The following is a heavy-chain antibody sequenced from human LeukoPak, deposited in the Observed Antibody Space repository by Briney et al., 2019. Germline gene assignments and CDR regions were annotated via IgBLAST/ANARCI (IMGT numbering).Heavy chain of an antibody. D-gene: IGHD3-16*01. J-gene: IGHJ4*02. CDR3: ARASRMGAVFDS. Sequence: PGGSLRLSCAASGFTVSSNYMSWVRQAPGKGLEWVANIKQDGSEKYYVDSVKGRFTISRDNAKNSLYLQMNSLRAEDTAVYYCARASRMGAVFDSWGQGALVTVSS. CDR1: GFTVSSNY. V-gene: IGHV3-7*01. CDR2: IKQDGSEK.